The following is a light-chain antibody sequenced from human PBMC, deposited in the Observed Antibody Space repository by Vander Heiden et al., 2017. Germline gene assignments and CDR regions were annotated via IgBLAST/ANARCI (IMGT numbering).Light chain of an antibody. CDR3: SSYTSSSTRV. J-gene: IGLJ2*01. CDR1: SSDVGGYNY. CDR2: DVS. Sequence: QAPLPQPASVSGSSGPSITISCTGTSSDVGGYNYVSWYQQHPGKAPKLMIYDVSNRPSGVSNRFSGSKSGNTASLTISGLQAEDEADYYCSSYTSSSTRVFGGGTKLTVL. V-gene: IGLV2-14*01.